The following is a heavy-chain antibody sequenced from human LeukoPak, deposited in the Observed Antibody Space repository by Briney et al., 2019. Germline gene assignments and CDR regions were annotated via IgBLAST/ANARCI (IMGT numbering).Heavy chain of an antibody. D-gene: IGHD3-3*01. J-gene: IGHJ4*02. CDR2: FIPIFGTA. V-gene: IGHV1-69*05. CDR1: GDTFSSYT. Sequence: ASVKVSCKASGDTFSSYTISWVRQAPGQGLEWMGGFIPIFGTANYAQKFQGRVTITRDTSASTAYMELSSLRSEDTAVYYCARISAYYDFWSGYTFDYRGQGTLVTVSS. CDR3: ARISAYYDFWSGYTFDY.